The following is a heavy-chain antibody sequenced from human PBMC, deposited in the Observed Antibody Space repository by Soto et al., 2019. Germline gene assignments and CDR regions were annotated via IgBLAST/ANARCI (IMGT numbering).Heavy chain of an antibody. J-gene: IGHJ5*02. Sequence: GGSLRLSCAASGFTFSSYSMNWVRQAPGKGLEWVSYISSSSSTIYYADSVKGRFTISRDNAKNSLYLQMNSLRAEDTAVYYCARDHPTEGDIVVVPAERNKVFDPWGQGTLVTVSS. CDR2: ISSSSSTI. D-gene: IGHD2-2*01. CDR3: ARDHPTEGDIVVVPAERNKVFDP. V-gene: IGHV3-48*01. CDR1: GFTFSSYS.